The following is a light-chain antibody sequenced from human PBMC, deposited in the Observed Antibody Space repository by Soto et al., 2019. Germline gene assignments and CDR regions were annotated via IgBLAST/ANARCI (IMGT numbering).Light chain of an antibody. CDR1: QTISSW. V-gene: IGKV1-12*01. CDR2: AAS. CDR3: LQVYSFPRT. Sequence: DIQMTQSPSSLSASVGDRVTITCRASQTISSWLAWYQQKPVKAPKLLIYAASTLESGVSSRFSGRGSGTEFTLTINNLQPEEFASYFCLQVYSFPRTFGLGTKV. J-gene: IGKJ1*01.